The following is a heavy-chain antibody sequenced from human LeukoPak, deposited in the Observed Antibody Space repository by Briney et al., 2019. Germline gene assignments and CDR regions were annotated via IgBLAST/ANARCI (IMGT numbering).Heavy chain of an antibody. CDR3: ARDVAAAKFDY. D-gene: IGHD2-15*01. CDR2: IWYDGSNK. J-gene: IGHJ4*02. CDR1: GFTFSSYG. V-gene: IGHV3-33*01. Sequence: GRSLRLSCAASGFTFSSYGMHWVRQAPGKGLEWVAVIWYDGSNKYYADSVKGRFTIFRDNSKNTLYLQMNSLRAEDTAVYYCARDVAAAKFDYWGQGTLVTVSS.